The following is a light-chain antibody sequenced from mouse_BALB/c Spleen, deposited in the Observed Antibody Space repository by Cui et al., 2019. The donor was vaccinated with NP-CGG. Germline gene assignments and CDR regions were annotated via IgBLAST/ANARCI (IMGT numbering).Light chain of an antibody. J-gene: IGLJ1*01. CDR1: TGAVTTSNY. CDR3: ALWYSNQWV. Sequence: QAVVTQESAPTTSPGETVTLTCRSSTGAVTTSNYANWVQEKPDHLFTGLIGGTNNRAPGVPARFSGSLIGDKAALTITGAQAEDEAIYFCALWYSNQWVFGGGTKLTVL. V-gene: IGLV1*01. CDR2: GTN.